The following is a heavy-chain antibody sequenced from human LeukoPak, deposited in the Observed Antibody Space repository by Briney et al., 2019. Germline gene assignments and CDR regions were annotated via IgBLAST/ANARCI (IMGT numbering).Heavy chain of an antibody. CDR2: TYYRSKWYI. D-gene: IGHD6-13*01. CDR3: ARGIGYSSSWYWFDP. CDR1: GDILSSGAAG. Sequence: SQTLSLTCALSGDILSSGAAGWSWIRQSPSRGLEWLGSTYYRSKWYIDYAVSVKSRITINADTAKNLLSLQLKSVTPEDTALYYCARGIGYSSSWYWFDPWGQGTLVTLSS. J-gene: IGHJ5*02. V-gene: IGHV6-1*01.